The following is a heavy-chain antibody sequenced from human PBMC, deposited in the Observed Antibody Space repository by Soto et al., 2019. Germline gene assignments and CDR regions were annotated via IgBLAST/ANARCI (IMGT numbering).Heavy chain of an antibody. Sequence: TLSLTCTVSGGSISSSSYYWGWIRQPPGKGLEWIGSIYYSGSTYYNPSLKSRVTISVDTSKNQFSLKLSSVTAADTAVYYCARATVTTSLYYYGMDVWGQGTTVTVSS. J-gene: IGHJ6*02. D-gene: IGHD4-17*01. CDR3: ARATVTTSLYYYGMDV. V-gene: IGHV4-39*01. CDR1: GGSISSSSYY. CDR2: IYYSGST.